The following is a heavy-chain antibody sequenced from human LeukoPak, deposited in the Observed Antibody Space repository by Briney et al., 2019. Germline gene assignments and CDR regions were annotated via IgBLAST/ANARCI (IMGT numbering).Heavy chain of an antibody. CDR2: ISSSGNTM. D-gene: IGHD2-2*01. CDR1: GFTFSDYY. Sequence: GGSLRLSCAASGFTFSDYYMTWIRQAPGKGLEWVSYISSSGNTMYYADSVKGRFTISRDNAKNSVYLQMNSLRADDSDVYYCAREDIAEVPTAMPRYFDLWGRGTLVTVSA. V-gene: IGHV3-11*01. J-gene: IGHJ2*01. CDR3: AREDIAEVPTAMPRYFDL.